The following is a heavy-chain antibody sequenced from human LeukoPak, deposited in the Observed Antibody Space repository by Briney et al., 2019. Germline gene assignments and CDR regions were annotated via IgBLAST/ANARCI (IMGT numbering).Heavy chain of an antibody. V-gene: IGHV1-2*06. J-gene: IGHJ4*02. CDR1: GYTFTGYY. CDR3: ARDRGWYYYDSSGYYD. Sequence: ASVKVSCKASGYTFTGYYMHWVRQAPGQGLEWMGRINPNSGGTNYAQKFQGRVTMTRDTSISTAYMELSRLRSDDTAVYYCARDRGWYYYDSSGYYDWGQGTLVTVSP. D-gene: IGHD3-22*01. CDR2: INPNSGGT.